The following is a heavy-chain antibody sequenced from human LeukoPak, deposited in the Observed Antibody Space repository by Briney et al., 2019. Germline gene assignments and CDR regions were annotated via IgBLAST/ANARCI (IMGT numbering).Heavy chain of an antibody. Sequence: GGSLRLSCAASGFTFSSYAMHWVRQAPGKGLEWVSYISSSSSTIYYADSVKGRFTISRDNAKNSLYLQMNSLRDEDTAVYYCASMFSFYFDYWGQGTLVPVSS. CDR2: ISSSSSTI. CDR1: GFTFSSYA. V-gene: IGHV3-48*02. J-gene: IGHJ4*02. D-gene: IGHD3-10*02. CDR3: ASMFSFYFDY.